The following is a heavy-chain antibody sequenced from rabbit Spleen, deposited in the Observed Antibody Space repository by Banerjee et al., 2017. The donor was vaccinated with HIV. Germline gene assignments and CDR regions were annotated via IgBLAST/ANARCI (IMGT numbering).Heavy chain of an antibody. Sequence: QQQLVESGGGLVKPGASLTLTCKASGFSFSNKWMNWVRQAPGKGLEWIARINTDSDNTNYATWAKGRFTISKSTSLNTVTLQMTSLTAADTATYFCTRNLDLWGPGTLVTVS. CDR1: GFSFSNKW. CDR2: INTDSDNT. J-gene: IGHJ3*01. CDR3: TRNLDL. V-gene: IGHV1S47*01.